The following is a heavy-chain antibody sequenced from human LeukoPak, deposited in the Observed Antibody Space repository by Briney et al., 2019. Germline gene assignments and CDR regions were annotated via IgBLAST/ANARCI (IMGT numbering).Heavy chain of an antibody. D-gene: IGHD3-10*01. CDR2: IYHSGST. CDR3: ARDRSQGYYYGSGSPIGY. Sequence: PSETLSLTCTVSGYSISSGYYWGWIRQPPGKGLEWIGSIYHSGSTYYNPSLKSRVTISVDTSKNQFSLKLSSVTAADTAVYYCARDRSQGYYYGSGSPIGYWGQGTLVTVSS. CDR1: GYSISSGYY. J-gene: IGHJ4*02. V-gene: IGHV4-38-2*02.